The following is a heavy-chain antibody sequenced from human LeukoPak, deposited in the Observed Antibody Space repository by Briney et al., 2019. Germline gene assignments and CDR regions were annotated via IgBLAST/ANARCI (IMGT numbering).Heavy chain of an antibody. CDR1: GFTFSSYA. J-gene: IGHJ4*02. CDR2: ISGSGGST. CDR3: AKDSIPTTVTPYYFDY. Sequence: PGGSLRLSCAASGFTFSSYAMSWVRQAPGKGLEWVSAISGSGGSTYYADSVKGRFTISRDNSKNTLYLQMNSLRAEDTAVYYCAKDSIPTTVTPYYFDYWGQGTLVTASS. D-gene: IGHD4-11*01. V-gene: IGHV3-23*01.